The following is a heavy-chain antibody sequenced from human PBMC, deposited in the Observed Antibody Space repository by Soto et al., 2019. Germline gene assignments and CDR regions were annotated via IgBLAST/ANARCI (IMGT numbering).Heavy chain of an antibody. D-gene: IGHD2-8*02. CDR2: MNQHGSDI. CDR3: TTDAYCPATCYRGHGN. Sequence: EVQLVESGGDLVQPGGSLRLSCAASGFTFSSYWMAWVRQSPGKGLEWVASMNQHGSDIQYVDSVRGRFTISSDNARNLLYLQMKKLRVEDTAIYYCTTDAYCPATCYRGHGNWGQGTLVTVSS. V-gene: IGHV3-7*03. J-gene: IGHJ4*02. CDR1: GFTFSSYW.